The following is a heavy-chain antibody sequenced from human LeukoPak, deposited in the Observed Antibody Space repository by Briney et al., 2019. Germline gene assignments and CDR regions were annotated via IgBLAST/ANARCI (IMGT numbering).Heavy chain of an antibody. CDR2: INAGNGNT. CDR1: GYTFTSYA. D-gene: IGHD5-18*01. CDR3: ARGTLGYSYGNDY. J-gene: IGHJ4*02. Sequence: ASVKVSCKAPGYTFTSYAMHWVRQAPGQRLEWMGWINAGNGNTKYSQKFQGRVTITRDTSASTAYMELSSLRSEDTAVYYCARGTLGYSYGNDYWGQGTLVTVSS. V-gene: IGHV1-3*01.